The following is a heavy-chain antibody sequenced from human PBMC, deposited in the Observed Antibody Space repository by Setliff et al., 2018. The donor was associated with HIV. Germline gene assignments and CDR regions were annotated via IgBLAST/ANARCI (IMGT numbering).Heavy chain of an antibody. CDR3: AKDWNYYGSGSYSGPFDY. CDR2: IRYDGSNK. J-gene: IGHJ4*02. Sequence: PLGGSLRLSCAASGFTFSSYSMHWVRQAPGKGLEWVAFIRYDGSNKYYADSVKGRFTISRDNSKNTLYLQMNSLRAEDTAVYYCAKDWNYYGSGSYSGPFDYWGQGTLVTVSS. CDR1: GFTFSSYS. D-gene: IGHD3-10*01. V-gene: IGHV3-30*02.